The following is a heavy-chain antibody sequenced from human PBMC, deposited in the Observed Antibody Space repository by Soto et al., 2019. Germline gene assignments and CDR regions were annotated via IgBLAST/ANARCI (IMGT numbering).Heavy chain of an antibody. CDR1: GYTFTSYY. CDR3: ARDFFGYDFWSGYYTGCPFDP. CDR2: INPSGGST. D-gene: IGHD3-3*01. V-gene: IGHV1-46*01. J-gene: IGHJ5*02. Sequence: ASVKVSCKASGYTFTSYYMHWVRQAPGQGLEWMGIINPSGGSTSYAQKFQGRVTMTRDTSTSTVYMELGSLRSEDTAVYYCARDFFGYDFWSGYYTGCPFDPWGQGTLVTFSS.